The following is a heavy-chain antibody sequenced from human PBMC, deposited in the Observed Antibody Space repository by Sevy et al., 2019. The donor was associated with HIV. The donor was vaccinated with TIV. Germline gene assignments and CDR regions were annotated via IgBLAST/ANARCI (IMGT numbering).Heavy chain of an antibody. J-gene: IGHJ4*02. D-gene: IGHD6-19*01. CDR1: GFTFSSYA. Sequence: GGSLRLSCAASGFTFSSYAMHWVRQAPGKGLEWVAVISYDGSNKYYADSVKGRFTISRDNSKNTLYLQMNSLRAEDTAVYYCAKDQIIAVAGTGALDYWGQGTLVTVSS. CDR3: AKDQIIAVAGTGALDY. V-gene: IGHV3-30*04. CDR2: ISYDGSNK.